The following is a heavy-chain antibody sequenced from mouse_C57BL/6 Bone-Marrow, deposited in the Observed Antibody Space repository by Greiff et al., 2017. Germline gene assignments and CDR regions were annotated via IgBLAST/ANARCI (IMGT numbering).Heavy chain of an antibody. CDR1: GYTFTSYG. D-gene: IGHD2-1*01. CDR3: AREGNYYSYYAMDY. CDR2: IYPRSGNT. Sequence: VQRVESGAELARPGASVTLSCKASGYTFTSYGISWVKQRTGKGLEWIGEIYPRSGNTYYNEKFKGKATLTADKSSSTSYMELRSLTSEDSAVYFCAREGNYYSYYAMDYWGQGTSVTVSS. V-gene: IGHV1-81*01. J-gene: IGHJ4*01.